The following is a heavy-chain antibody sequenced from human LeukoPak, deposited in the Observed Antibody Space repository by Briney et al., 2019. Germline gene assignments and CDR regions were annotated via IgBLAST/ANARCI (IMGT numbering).Heavy chain of an antibody. CDR2: ISGSGSST. V-gene: IGHV3-23*01. Sequence: GGSLRLSCAASGFTLSSYAMSWVRQAPGKGLEWVSAISGSGSSTYYADSVKGRFTISRDNSKNTLYLQMNSLRAEDTAVYYCAKIIRYYIDYWGQGTLVTVSS. J-gene: IGHJ4*02. CDR3: AKIIRYYIDY. D-gene: IGHD3-16*02. CDR1: GFTLSSYA.